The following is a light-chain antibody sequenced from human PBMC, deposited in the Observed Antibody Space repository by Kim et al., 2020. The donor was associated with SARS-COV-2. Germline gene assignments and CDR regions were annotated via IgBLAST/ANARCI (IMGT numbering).Light chain of an antibody. J-gene: IGLJ2*01. V-gene: IGLV3-19*01. CDR3: NSRDSSGDHHVV. CDR2: GKN. CDR1: SLRSYY. Sequence: SSELTQDPAVSVALGQTVRITCQGDSLRSYYASWYQQKPGQAPVLVIYGKNNRPLGIPDRFSGSSSGNTASLTITGAQAEDEADYYCNSRDSSGDHHVVF.